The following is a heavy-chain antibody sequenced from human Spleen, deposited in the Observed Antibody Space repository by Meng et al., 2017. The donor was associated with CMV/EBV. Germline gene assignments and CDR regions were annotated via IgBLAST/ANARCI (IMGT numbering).Heavy chain of an antibody. CDR3: SIRRDV. V-gene: IGHV3-66*02. D-gene: IGHD2-21*01. Sequence: SCKASGYTFTGYYMHWVRQPPGRGPEWVSVTYSGGATYYADSVEGRFTISRDKSKNTLYLQMNSLRAEDTAVYYCSIRRDVWGQGTTVTVSS. CDR1: GYTFTGYY. CDR2: TYSGGAT. J-gene: IGHJ6*02.